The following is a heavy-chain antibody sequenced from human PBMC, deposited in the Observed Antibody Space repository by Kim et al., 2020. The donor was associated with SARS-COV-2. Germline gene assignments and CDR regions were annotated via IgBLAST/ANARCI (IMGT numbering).Heavy chain of an antibody. Sequence: SETLSLTCTVSGGSISSGDYYWSWIRQPPGNGLEWIGYIYHSGRTFYNPSLKRRVTISVDTSKNQFSLKLSSVTAADTAVYYCARSIAYYGSGSPLDYWGQGTLVTVSS. CDR1: GGSISSGDYY. CDR2: IYHSGRT. V-gene: IGHV4-30-4*01. D-gene: IGHD3-10*01. J-gene: IGHJ4*02. CDR3: ARSIAYYGSGSPLDY.